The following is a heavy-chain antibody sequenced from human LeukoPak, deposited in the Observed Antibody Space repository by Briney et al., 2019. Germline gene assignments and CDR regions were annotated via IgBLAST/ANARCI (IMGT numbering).Heavy chain of an antibody. CDR1: GFAFSFYA. D-gene: IGHD6-19*01. J-gene: IGHJ5*01. CDR2: INANSGTT. CDR3: AKPISGGLAVTADWFHP. Sequence: GGSLRLSCAASGFAFSFYAMSWLRQPPGKGLEWVSTINANSGTTSYVASVRGRFTISRDNSKNTLYLQVNTLRADDTATYYCAKPISGGLAVTADWFHPWGQGTLVVVSS. V-gene: IGHV3-23*01.